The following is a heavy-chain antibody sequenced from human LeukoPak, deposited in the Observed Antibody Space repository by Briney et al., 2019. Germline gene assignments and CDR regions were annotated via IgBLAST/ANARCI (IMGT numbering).Heavy chain of an antibody. J-gene: IGHJ4*02. CDR1: GFTFTDSA. V-gene: IGHV3-73*01. CDR3: TRRYYHDSSGNYYGDY. CDR2: IRSKANNYAT. Sequence: GGSLRLSCAASGFTFTDSAMHWVRQASGKGLEWVGRIRSKANNYATSYDASVKGRFTISRDDSKNTAFLQMNSLRTEDTGVYYCTRRYYHDSSGNYYGDYWGQGTRVTVSS. D-gene: IGHD3-22*01.